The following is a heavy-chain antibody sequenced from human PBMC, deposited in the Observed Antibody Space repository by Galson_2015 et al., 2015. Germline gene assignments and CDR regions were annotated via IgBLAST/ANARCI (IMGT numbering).Heavy chain of an antibody. J-gene: IGHJ2*01. D-gene: IGHD5-12*01. CDR3: ARRGSGYSDTDWHFDL. V-gene: IGHV4-59*01. Sequence: SETLSLTCTVSGGSISPYYWSWIRQPPGEGLEWIGYIYYSGSTNYNPSFKSRVTISVDTSKNQFSLKLSSVTAADTAVYYCARRGSGYSDTDWHFDLWGRGTLVTVSS. CDR2: IYYSGST. CDR1: GGSISPYY.